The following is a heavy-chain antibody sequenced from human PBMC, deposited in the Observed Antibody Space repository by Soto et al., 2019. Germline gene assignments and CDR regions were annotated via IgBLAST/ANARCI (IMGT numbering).Heavy chain of an antibody. CDR3: AKGFCSSTRCLTYSYMDV. J-gene: IGHJ6*03. V-gene: IGHV3-9*01. CDR1: GFSFDEYA. Sequence: EMQLVESGGGLVQPGRSLRLSCAASGFSFDEYAMHWVRQAPGKGLEWVSGVSWNSGTMGYGDSVRGRFAISRDNAKNSLYLQMNSLTTEDTALYYCAKGFCSSTRCLTYSYMDVWGKGTTVTVSS. CDR2: VSWNSGTM. D-gene: IGHD2-2*01.